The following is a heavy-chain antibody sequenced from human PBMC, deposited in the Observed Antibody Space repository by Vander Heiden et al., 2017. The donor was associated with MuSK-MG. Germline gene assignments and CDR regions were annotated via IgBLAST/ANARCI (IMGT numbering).Heavy chain of an antibody. V-gene: IGHV1-2*02. D-gene: IGHD2-21*01. Sequence: QVQLVQSGAEVKKPGASVKVSCKASGYTFTGYYMHWVRQAPGQGLEWMGWINPNRGGTNYAQKLQGRVTMTRDTSISTAYMELNGLRFDETAVYYCARDMDCGGDCCLEFDYWGHGTLVTVSS. CDR1: GYTFTGYY. CDR2: INPNRGGT. J-gene: IGHJ4*01. CDR3: ARDMDCGGDCCLEFDY.